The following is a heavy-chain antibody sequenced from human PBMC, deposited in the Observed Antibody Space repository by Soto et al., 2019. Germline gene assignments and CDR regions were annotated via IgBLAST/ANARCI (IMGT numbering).Heavy chain of an antibody. CDR3: ARDWGGDAAIYWYFDF. Sequence: PGGSLRLSCAVSGFTVSTNYMSWVRQAPGKGLEWLSVVYSAGTTHYADSVKGRFTISRDSSKNTLYLQMNSLRAEDTAVYYCARDWGGDAAIYWYFDFWGRGTLVTVSS. J-gene: IGHJ2*01. D-gene: IGHD3-10*01. CDR2: VYSAGTT. V-gene: IGHV3-53*01. CDR1: GFTVSTNY.